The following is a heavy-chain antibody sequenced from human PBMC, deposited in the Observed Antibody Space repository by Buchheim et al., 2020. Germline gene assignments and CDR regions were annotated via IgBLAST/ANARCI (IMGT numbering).Heavy chain of an antibody. J-gene: IGHJ6*02. D-gene: IGHD3-3*01. Sequence: EVQLVESGGGLVQPGGSLRLSCVASGFTFSSHWMHWVRQAPGKGLVWVSRINSDGSSTSYADSVKGRFTISRDNAKNTLYLQMNSLRAEDTAVYYCARADDYDFWSGYYSEENYYYYGMDVWGQGTT. CDR2: INSDGSST. CDR3: ARADDYDFWSGYYSEENYYYYGMDV. V-gene: IGHV3-74*01. CDR1: GFTFSSHW.